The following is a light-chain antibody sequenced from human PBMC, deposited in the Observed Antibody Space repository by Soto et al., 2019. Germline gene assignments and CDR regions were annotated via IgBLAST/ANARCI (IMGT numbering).Light chain of an antibody. CDR1: QSISSY. CDR3: QQRYSTPS. CDR2: AAS. V-gene: IGKV1-39*01. J-gene: IGKJ2*01. Sequence: DIQMTQSPSSLSASVGDRVTITCRASQSISSYLNWYQQKPGKAPKLLIYAASSLQSGVPSRFSGSGSGTDFTLTISSLQPEDFATYYCQQRYSTPSLGRGTKLEIK.